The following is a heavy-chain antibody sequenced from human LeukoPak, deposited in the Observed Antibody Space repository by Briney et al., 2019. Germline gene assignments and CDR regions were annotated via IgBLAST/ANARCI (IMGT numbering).Heavy chain of an antibody. Sequence: GGSLRLSCAASGFTFSSYSMNWVRKAPGKGLEWVSSISSSSYIYYADSVKGRFTISRDNAKNSLYMQMNSLRAEDTAVYYCARETPDCLTPALDYWGQGTLVTVSS. V-gene: IGHV3-21*01. D-gene: IGHD2-21*02. CDR3: ARETPDCLTPALDY. J-gene: IGHJ4*02. CDR2: ISSSSYI. CDR1: GFTFSSYS.